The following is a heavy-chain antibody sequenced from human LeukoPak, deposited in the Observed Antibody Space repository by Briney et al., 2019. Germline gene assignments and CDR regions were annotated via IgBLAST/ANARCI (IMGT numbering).Heavy chain of an antibody. V-gene: IGHV3-48*03. CDR2: ISSSGSTI. CDR3: ARVGGSGSYRDY. CDR1: GFTFSSYD. D-gene: IGHD3-10*01. Sequence: GGSLRLSCAASGFTFSSYDMNWVRQAPGKGLEWVSYISSSGSTIYYADSVKGRFTISRDNAKNSLYLQMNSLRAEDTAVYYCARVGGSGSYRDYWGQGTLVTVSS. J-gene: IGHJ4*02.